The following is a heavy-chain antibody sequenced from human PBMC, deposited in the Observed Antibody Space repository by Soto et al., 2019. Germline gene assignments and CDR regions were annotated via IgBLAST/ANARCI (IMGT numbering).Heavy chain of an antibody. CDR3: ARDPTGLFIEY. J-gene: IGHJ4*02. V-gene: IGHV1-18*01. CDR2: ISGYNGNT. CDR1: GYTFTSYG. Sequence: QVQLLQSGTGVEKPGASVRVSCKTSGYTFTSYGVAWVRQAPGQGLEWMGWISGYNGNTNYAQKLQGRVTMTTDTSTSTAYMELRSLRSDDTAVYYCARDPTGLFIEYWGQGTLVTVSS. D-gene: IGHD1-1*01.